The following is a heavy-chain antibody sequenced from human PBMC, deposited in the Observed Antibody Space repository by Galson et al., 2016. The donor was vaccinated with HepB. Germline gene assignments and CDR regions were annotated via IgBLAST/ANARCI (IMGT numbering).Heavy chain of an antibody. CDR3: AKDPSSGWYKYYHGMDV. Sequence: SLRLSCAASGFTTSSYWMTWVRQAPDKGLEWVAFIWHDGSNKYYADSVKGRFTISRDNSKNTLYLQMNSLRAEDAAVYHCAKDPSSGWYKYYHGMDVWGQGTTVTVSS. CDR2: IWHDGSNK. V-gene: IGHV3-33*06. CDR1: GFTTSSYW. D-gene: IGHD6-19*01. J-gene: IGHJ6*02.